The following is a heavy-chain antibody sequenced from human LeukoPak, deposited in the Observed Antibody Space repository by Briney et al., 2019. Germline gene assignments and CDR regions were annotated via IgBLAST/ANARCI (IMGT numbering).Heavy chain of an antibody. Sequence: PSETLSLTCTVSGYSISSGYYWSWIRQPPGKGLEWIGEINHSGSTNYNPSLKSRVTISVDTSKNQFSLKLSSVTAADTAVYYCARQTVWLLLRWFDPWGQGTLVTVSS. CDR2: INHSGST. V-gene: IGHV4-38-2*02. CDR1: GYSISSGYY. J-gene: IGHJ5*02. D-gene: IGHD3-22*01. CDR3: ARQTVWLLLRWFDP.